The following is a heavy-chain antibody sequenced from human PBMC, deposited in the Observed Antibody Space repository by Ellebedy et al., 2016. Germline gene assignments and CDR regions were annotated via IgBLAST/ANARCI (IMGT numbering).Heavy chain of an antibody. V-gene: IGHV3-23*01. J-gene: IGHJ4*02. CDR2: ITTTGSTT. CDR1: GFTFSSYP. Sequence: GESLKISXAASGFTFSSYPMAWVRQAPGQGLHWVSTITTTGSTTYYADSVKGRFTISRDNSRNTLDLQMTSLRPEDTAVFYCVRVDASSGLTHAYWGQGTLVTVSS. D-gene: IGHD3-10*01. CDR3: VRVDASSGLTHAY.